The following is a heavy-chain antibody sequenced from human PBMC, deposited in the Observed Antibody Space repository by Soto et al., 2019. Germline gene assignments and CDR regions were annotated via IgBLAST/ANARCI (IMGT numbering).Heavy chain of an antibody. Sequence: EVQLLESGGGLVQPGGSLSLSCAASGFTFSSCAMGWVRQAPGKGLEWVSDIIDSGASTYYADSVKGRFTISRDNSKSTLYLQMNSLRAEDTALYYCAKGRSYYYYYGVDVWGQGTTVTVSS. J-gene: IGHJ6*02. CDR1: GFTFSSCA. V-gene: IGHV3-23*01. CDR2: IIDSGAST. CDR3: AKGRSYYYYYGVDV.